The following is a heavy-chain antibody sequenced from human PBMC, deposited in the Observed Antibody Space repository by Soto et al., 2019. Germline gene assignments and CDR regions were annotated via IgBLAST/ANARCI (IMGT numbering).Heavy chain of an antibody. J-gene: IGHJ4*02. D-gene: IGHD3-3*01. Sequence: GGSLRLSCAASGFTFSSYSMNWVRQAPGKGLEWVSSISSSSSYIYYADSVKGRFTISRDNAKNSLYLQMNSLRAEDTAVYYCARDWSGDDFWSPKGLYYFDYWGQGTLVTVSS. CDR3: ARDWSGDDFWSPKGLYYFDY. CDR1: GFTFSSYS. V-gene: IGHV3-21*01. CDR2: ISSSSSYI.